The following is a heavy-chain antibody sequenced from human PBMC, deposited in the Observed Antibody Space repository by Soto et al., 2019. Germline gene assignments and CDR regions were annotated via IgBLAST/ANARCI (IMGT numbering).Heavy chain of an antibody. CDR1: GFSLSTSGVG. D-gene: IGHD6-6*01. J-gene: IGHJ3*02. CDR2: IYWSGDE. Sequence: QGTLKESGPTLVKPTQTLTLTCSFSGFSLSTSGVGVGWIRQSPGKALEWLALIYWSGDEHYRPSLKSRLTIIKDTSKNHVVLIMTDMDPVETATYCCARGLATLPVFAFDIWGQGTMVTVSS. CDR3: ARGLATLPVFAFDI. V-gene: IGHV2-5*01.